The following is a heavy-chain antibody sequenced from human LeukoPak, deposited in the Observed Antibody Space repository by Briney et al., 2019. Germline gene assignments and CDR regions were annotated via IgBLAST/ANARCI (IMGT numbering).Heavy chain of an antibody. CDR3: TIHPDLDSPRRKYHFDY. D-gene: IGHD3-9*01. Sequence: SETPSLTCTVSGGSLSSGGYYWGWIRQPPGKGLEWIGYIYHSGSTYYNPSLKSRVTISVDRSKNQFSLKLTSVTAADTAVYYCTIHPDLDSPRRKYHFDYWGQGTLVTVSS. CDR2: IYHSGST. J-gene: IGHJ4*02. V-gene: IGHV4-30-2*01. CDR1: GGSLSSGGYY.